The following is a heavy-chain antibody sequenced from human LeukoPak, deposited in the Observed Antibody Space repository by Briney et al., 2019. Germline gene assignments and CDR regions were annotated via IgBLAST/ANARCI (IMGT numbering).Heavy chain of an antibody. Sequence: SETLSLTCTVSGGSISSSSHYWGWIRQPPGKGLEWIGYIYYSGSTNYNPSLKSRVTISVDTSKNQFSLNLTSVTAADTAVYYCARFTPQGYGWGGYNRFDPWGQGTLVTVSS. D-gene: IGHD3-16*01. CDR1: GGSISSSSHY. V-gene: IGHV4-61*05. J-gene: IGHJ5*02. CDR2: IYYSGST. CDR3: ARFTPQGYGWGGYNRFDP.